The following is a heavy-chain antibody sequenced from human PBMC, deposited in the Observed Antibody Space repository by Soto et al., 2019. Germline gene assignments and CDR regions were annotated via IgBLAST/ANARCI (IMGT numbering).Heavy chain of an antibody. D-gene: IGHD1-1*01. V-gene: IGHV3-53*02. CDR2: TYTDGST. CDR3: ARDPPTTSDYAMDV. CDR1: GFALSSNY. J-gene: IGHJ6*02. Sequence: EVQLVETGGDLIQSGGSLRLSCAASGFALSSNYIMSVSQAPGKGLECISVTYTDGSTHHADSVKGRFTIARDDSRNTLYLQMNSLRAEDTAVYYCARDPPTTSDYAMDVWGQGTTVIVSS.